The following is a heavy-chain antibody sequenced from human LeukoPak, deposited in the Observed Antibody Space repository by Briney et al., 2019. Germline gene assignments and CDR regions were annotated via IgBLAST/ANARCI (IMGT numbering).Heavy chain of an antibody. J-gene: IGHJ4*02. Sequence: ASVKVSCKVSGYTLTELSMHWVRQAPGKGLEWMGGFDPEDGETIYAQKFQGRVTMTEDTSTDTAYMELSSLRSEDTAVHYCATGGAPGDWWYFDYWGQGTLVTVSS. CDR1: GYTLTELS. CDR2: FDPEDGET. CDR3: ATGGAPGDWWYFDY. V-gene: IGHV1-24*01. D-gene: IGHD2-15*01.